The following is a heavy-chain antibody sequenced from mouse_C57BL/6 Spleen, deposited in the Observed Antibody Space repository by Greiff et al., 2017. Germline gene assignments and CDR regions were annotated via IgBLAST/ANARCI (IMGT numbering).Heavy chain of an antibody. V-gene: IGHV1-39*01. CDR2: INPNYGTT. Sequence: VQLKESGPELVKPGASVKISCKASGYSFTDYKMNWVKQSNGKSLEWIGVINPNYGTTSYNQKFKGKATFTVYQSSSTAYMQLNSLTSEDSAVYYCAREGNSWFAYWGQATLVTVSA. CDR3: AREGNSWFAY. J-gene: IGHJ3*01. D-gene: IGHD2-1*01. CDR1: GYSFTDYK.